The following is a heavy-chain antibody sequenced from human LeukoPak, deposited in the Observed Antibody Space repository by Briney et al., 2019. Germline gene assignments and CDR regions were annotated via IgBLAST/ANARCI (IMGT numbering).Heavy chain of an antibody. V-gene: IGHV4-31*03. CDR3: ARDRRELPNGMDV. CDR1: GGSISSGGYY. D-gene: IGHD1-26*01. J-gene: IGHJ6*02. Sequence: SETLSLTCTVSGGSISSGGYYWSWIRQHPGKGLEWIGYIYYSGSTYYNPSLKSRVTISVDTSKNQFSLKLSSVTAADTAVYYCARDRRELPNGMDVWGQGTTVTVSS. CDR2: IYYSGST.